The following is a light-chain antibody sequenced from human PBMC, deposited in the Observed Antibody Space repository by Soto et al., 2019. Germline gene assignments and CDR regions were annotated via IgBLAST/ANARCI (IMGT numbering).Light chain of an antibody. J-gene: IGKJ3*01. CDR1: QGISHF. V-gene: IGKV1-27*01. CDR2: AAS. Sequence: DIQMAQSPSSLSAAVGDRVTITCRASQGISHFLAWYQQKPGKVPQLLIYAASTLQSGVPSRFSGSGSGTDFTLTINSLQTEDVGTYYCQKYNTGPFTFGPGTKV. CDR3: QKYNTGPFT.